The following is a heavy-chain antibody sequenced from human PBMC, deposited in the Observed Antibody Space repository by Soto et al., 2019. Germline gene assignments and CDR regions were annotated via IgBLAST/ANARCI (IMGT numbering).Heavy chain of an antibody. CDR1: GYSFTSYW. J-gene: IGHJ6*02. D-gene: IGHD5-18*01. CDR3: ARTSMQSRGYSYGHGGMDV. Sequence: PGESLKISCKCSGYSFTSYWIDWVRQMPGKGLEWMGRIDPSDSYTNYSPSFQGHVTISADKSISTAYLQWSSLKASDTAMYYCARTSMQSRGYSYGHGGMDVWGQGTTVTVSS. V-gene: IGHV5-10-1*01. CDR2: IDPSDSYT.